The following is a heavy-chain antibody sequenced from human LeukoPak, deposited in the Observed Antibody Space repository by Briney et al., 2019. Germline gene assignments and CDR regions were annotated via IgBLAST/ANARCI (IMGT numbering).Heavy chain of an antibody. D-gene: IGHD3-10*01. J-gene: IGHJ5*02. CDR2: INHSGST. CDR3: ARSPSYGSGSYRWFDP. CDR1: GGSFSGYY. Sequence: SETLSLTCAVYGGSFSGYYWSWIRQPPGKGLEWIGEINHSGSTNYNPSLKSRVTISVDTSKNQFSLKLSSVTAADTAVYYCARSPSYGSGSYRWFDPWGQGTLVTVSS. V-gene: IGHV4-34*01.